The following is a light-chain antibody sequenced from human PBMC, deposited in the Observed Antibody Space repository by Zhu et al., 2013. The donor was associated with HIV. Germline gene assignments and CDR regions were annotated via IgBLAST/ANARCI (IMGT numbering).Light chain of an antibody. Sequence: EIVMTQSPATLSVSPGERVTLSCRASQSVRSNLAWYQQKPGQAPRLLIYDASDRATGISARFSGTGSGTDFTLTISSLEPDDFAVYYCHQYGSIFPWTFGRGTKVEIK. CDR1: QSVRSN. CDR3: HQYGSIFPWT. J-gene: IGKJ1*01. V-gene: IGKV3-15*01. CDR2: DAS.